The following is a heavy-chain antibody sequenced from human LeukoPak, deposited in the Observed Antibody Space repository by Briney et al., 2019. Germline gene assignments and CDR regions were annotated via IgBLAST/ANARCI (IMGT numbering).Heavy chain of an antibody. Sequence: GGSLRLSCAASGXTFSDHYMDWVRQAPGKGQEWVGRTRNKANSYTTEYAASVKGRFTISRDDSKNSLYLQMNSLKTDDTAVYFCTRGFSSHDLLFDSWGQGTLVTVSS. CDR3: TRGFSSHDLLFDS. CDR1: GXTFSDHY. CDR2: TRNKANSYTT. D-gene: IGHD6-13*01. V-gene: IGHV3-72*01. J-gene: IGHJ4*02.